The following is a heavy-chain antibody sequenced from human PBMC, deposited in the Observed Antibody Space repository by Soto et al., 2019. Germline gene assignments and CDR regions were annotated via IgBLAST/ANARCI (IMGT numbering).Heavy chain of an antibody. CDR1: GRTFSSYS. D-gene: IGHD6-6*01. Sequence: GASVKVSCKASGRTFSSYSISWVRQAPGQRLEWMGGIIPVFSTANYAQKFQGRVTITADESTSKAYMELSSLRSEDTAVYYCAIEYSSSPPYYPIGYWGQGTLVTVSS. CDR2: IIPVFSTA. V-gene: IGHV1-69*13. J-gene: IGHJ4*02. CDR3: AIEYSSSPPYYPIGY.